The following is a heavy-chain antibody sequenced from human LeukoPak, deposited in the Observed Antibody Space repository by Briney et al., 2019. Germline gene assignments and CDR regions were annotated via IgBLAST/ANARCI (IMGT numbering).Heavy chain of an antibody. V-gene: IGHV3-7*01. J-gene: IGHJ4*02. CDR1: GFLFSDYW. CDR2: IKEDGSEK. Sequence: GGSLRLSCAASGFLFSDYWMGWVRQAPGKGLEWVANIKEDGSEKYYVDSVKGRFTISRDNAKNSLYLQMNNLRGEDTAVYYCSMRLDYCGRGTLVTVSS. CDR3: SMRLDY.